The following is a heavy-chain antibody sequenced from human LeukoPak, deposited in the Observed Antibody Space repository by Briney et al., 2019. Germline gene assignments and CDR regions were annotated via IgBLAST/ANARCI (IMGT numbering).Heavy chain of an antibody. CDR2: IYPGDSDT. CDR3: ARQFGYSSGWPAYFQH. V-gene: IGHV5-51*01. J-gene: IGHJ1*01. CDR1: GYSFTSYW. D-gene: IGHD6-19*01. Sequence: GKSLKISCKGSGYSFTSYWIGWVRHMPGKGLEWMGMIYPGDSDTRYSPSFQGQVTISADKSISTAYLQWSSLKASDTAMYYCARQFGYSSGWPAYFQHWGQGTLVTVSS.